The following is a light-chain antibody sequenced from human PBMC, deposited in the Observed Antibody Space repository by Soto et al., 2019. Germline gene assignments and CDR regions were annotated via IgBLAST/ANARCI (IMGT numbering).Light chain of an antibody. Sequence: EIVLTQSPGTLSLSPGERATLSCRASQTVSNSYLAWYQQKPGQAPRLLIYDASSRATGIPDRFSGSGSATEFTVTISGMGTEDFALYDSQEYDGSPGFTFGPGIKVDIK. CDR2: DAS. J-gene: IGKJ3*01. CDR3: QEYDGSPGFT. V-gene: IGKV3-20*01. CDR1: QTVSNSY.